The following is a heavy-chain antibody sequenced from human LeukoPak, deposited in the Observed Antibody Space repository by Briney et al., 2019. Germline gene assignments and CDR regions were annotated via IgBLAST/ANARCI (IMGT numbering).Heavy chain of an antibody. J-gene: IGHJ4*02. V-gene: IGHV1-2*02. CDR3: ARWGGGTPPYFDY. CDR1: GYTFTDYY. CDR2: INPNSGVA. Sequence: ASVKVSCKASGYTFTDYYIHWVRQAPGQGLEWMGWINPNSGVASYAQKFQGRVTMTRDTSISTAYKDLSRLRSDGTAMYYCARWGGGTPPYFDYWGQGTLVTVSS. D-gene: IGHD2-15*01.